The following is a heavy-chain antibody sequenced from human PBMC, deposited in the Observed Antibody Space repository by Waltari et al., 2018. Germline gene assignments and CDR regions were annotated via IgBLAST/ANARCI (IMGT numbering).Heavy chain of an antibody. Sequence: QVQLVESGGGVVQPGRSLRLSCAASGFTFSSYGMHWVRQAPGKGLEWVAVISYDGSNKYYADSVKGRFTISRDNSKNTLYLQMNSLRAEDTAVYYCAKDQETWGFDYWGQGTLVTVSS. V-gene: IGHV3-30*18. CDR1: GFTFSSYG. J-gene: IGHJ4*02. CDR3: AKDQETWGFDY. D-gene: IGHD7-27*01. CDR2: ISYDGSNK.